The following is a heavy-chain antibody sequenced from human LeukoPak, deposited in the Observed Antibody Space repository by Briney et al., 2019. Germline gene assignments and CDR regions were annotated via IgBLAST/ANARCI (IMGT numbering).Heavy chain of an antibody. D-gene: IGHD6-19*01. Sequence: PGGSLRLSCAASGFTFSSYAMSWVRQAPGKGLEWVSAISGSGGSTYYADSVKGRFTISRDNSKNTLYLQVNSLRAEDTAVYYCAKDPLIAVAGYFDYWGQGTLVTVSS. CDR2: ISGSGGST. J-gene: IGHJ4*02. V-gene: IGHV3-23*01. CDR3: AKDPLIAVAGYFDY. CDR1: GFTFSSYA.